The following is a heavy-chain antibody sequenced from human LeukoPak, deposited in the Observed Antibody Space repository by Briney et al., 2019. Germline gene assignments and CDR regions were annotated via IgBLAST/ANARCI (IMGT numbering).Heavy chain of an antibody. CDR2: IWYDGSNK. CDR1: GFTFSSYG. Sequence: GGSLRLSCAASGFTFSSYGMRWVRQAPGKGLEWVAVIWYDGSNKYYADSVKGRFTISRDNSKNTLYLQMNSLRAEDTAVYYCARDFSDPDYVYYYYMDVWGKGTTVTVSS. J-gene: IGHJ6*03. V-gene: IGHV3-33*01. CDR3: ARDFSDPDYVYYYYMDV. D-gene: IGHD4-17*01.